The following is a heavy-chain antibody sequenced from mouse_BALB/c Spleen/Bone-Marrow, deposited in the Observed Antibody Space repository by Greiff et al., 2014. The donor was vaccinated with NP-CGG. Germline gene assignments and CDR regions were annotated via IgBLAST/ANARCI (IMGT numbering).Heavy chain of an antibody. V-gene: IGHV14-3*02. D-gene: IGHD1-2*01. J-gene: IGHJ4*01. CDR2: IYPANVNT. CDR1: GFTIKDTY. Sequence: ELQLQQSGAELVKPGASVKLSCTASGFTIKDTYMHWVKQRPERSLEWIGRIYPANVNTKYDPKFQGKATITTDTSSNLAYLQLSSLTDEDTDVYSCAGCSLLRQDMDYWGQGTSVTVSS. CDR3: AGCSLLRQDMDY.